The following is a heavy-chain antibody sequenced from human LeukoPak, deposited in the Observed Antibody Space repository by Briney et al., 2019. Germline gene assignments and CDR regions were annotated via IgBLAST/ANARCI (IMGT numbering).Heavy chain of an antibody. CDR1: GFTFSSYE. CDR2: ISSSGDTI. J-gene: IGHJ6*02. CDR3: ARLSYYYGMDV. Sequence: GGSLRLSCAASGFTFSSYEMNWVRQAPGKGLEWVSYISSSGDTIYYADSVKGRFTISRDNAKNSLYLQMNSLRAEDTAVYYCARLSYYYGMDVWGQGTTVTVSS. V-gene: IGHV3-48*03.